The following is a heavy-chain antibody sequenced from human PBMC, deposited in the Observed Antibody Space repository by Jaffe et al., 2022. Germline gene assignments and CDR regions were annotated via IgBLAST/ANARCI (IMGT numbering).Heavy chain of an antibody. Sequence: EVQLVESGGGLVQPGGSLRLSCAASGFTFSSYWMHWVRQAPGKGLVWVSRINSDGSSTSYADSVKGRFTISRDNAKNTLYLQMNSLRAEDTAVYYCAREARAITFGGVMGLWGQGTLVTVSS. J-gene: IGHJ4*02. CDR2: INSDGSST. D-gene: IGHD3-16*01. V-gene: IGHV3-74*01. CDR1: GFTFSSYW. CDR3: AREARAITFGGVMGL.